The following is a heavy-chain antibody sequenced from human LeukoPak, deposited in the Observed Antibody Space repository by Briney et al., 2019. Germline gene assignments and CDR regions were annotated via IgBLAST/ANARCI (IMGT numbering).Heavy chain of an antibody. CDR3: ARVDYYDSSGYNYYYGMDV. CDR2: IKQDGSEK. CDR1: GFTFSSHW. J-gene: IGHJ6*02. Sequence: PGGSLRLSCAASGFTFSSHWMSWVRQAPGKGLEWVANIKQDGSEKYYVDSVKGRFTISRDNAKNSLYLQMNSLRAEDTAVYYCARVDYYDSSGYNYYYGMDVWGQGTTVTVSS. D-gene: IGHD3-22*01. V-gene: IGHV3-7*03.